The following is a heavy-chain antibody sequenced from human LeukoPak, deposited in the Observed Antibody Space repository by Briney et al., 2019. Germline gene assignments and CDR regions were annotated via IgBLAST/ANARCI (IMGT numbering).Heavy chain of an antibody. D-gene: IGHD6-19*01. CDR3: ARGGRYSSGWYYVY. J-gene: IGHJ4*02. CDR2: IKQDGSEK. V-gene: IGHV3-7*01. Sequence: GGSLRLSCAASGFTFSSYWMSWVRQAPGKGLEWVANIKQDGSEKYYVDSVKGRLTISRDNAKNTLYLQMNRLRAEETAVYYCARGGRYSSGWYYVYWGQGTLVTVSS. CDR1: GFTFSSYW.